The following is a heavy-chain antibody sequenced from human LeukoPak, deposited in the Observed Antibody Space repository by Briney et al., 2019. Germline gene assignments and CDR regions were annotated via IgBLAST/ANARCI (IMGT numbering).Heavy chain of an antibody. D-gene: IGHD6-6*01. J-gene: IGHJ4*02. V-gene: IGHV3-21*01. CDR3: SRERIADRPFDY. CDR2: ISSSSSYI. CDR1: GFTFSSYS. Sequence: KTGGSLRLSCAASGFTFSSYSMNWVRQAPGKGLEWVSSISSSSSYIYYADSVKGRFTISRDNAKNSLYLQMNSLRAEDTAVYYCSRERIADRPFDYWGQGTLVTVSS.